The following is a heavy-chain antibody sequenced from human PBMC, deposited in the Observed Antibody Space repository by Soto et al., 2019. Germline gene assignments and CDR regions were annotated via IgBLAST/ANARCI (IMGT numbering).Heavy chain of an antibody. V-gene: IGHV3-21*01. CDR2: ISSSSSYI. D-gene: IGHD3-22*01. Sequence: PGGSLRLSCAASGFTFSSYSMNWVRQAPGKGLEWVSSISSSSSYIYYADSVKGRFTISRDNAKSSLYLQMNSLRAEDTAVYYCARAFSSGYGTTYYYGMDVWGQGTTVTVSS. CDR3: ARAFSSGYGTTYYYGMDV. J-gene: IGHJ6*02. CDR1: GFTFSSYS.